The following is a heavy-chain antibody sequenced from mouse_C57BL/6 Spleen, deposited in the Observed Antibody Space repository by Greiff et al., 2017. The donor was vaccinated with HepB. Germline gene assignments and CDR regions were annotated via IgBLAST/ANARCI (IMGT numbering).Heavy chain of an antibody. D-gene: IGHD1-1*01. CDR1: GYTFTGYW. Sequence: VKLQESGAELMKPGASVKLSCKATGYTFTGYWIEWVKQRPGHGLEWIGEILPGSGSTNYNEKFKGKATFTADTSSNTAYMQLSSLTTEDSAIYYCAREGSSYDWFAYWGQGTLVTVSA. CDR3: AREGSSYDWFAY. J-gene: IGHJ3*01. CDR2: ILPGSGST. V-gene: IGHV1-9*01.